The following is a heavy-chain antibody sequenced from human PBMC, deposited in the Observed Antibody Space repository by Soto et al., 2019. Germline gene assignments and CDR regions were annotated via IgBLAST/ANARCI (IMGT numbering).Heavy chain of an antibody. Sequence: EVQLLESGGGLVQPGGSLRLSCAASGITFSSYAMSWVRQAPGKGLEWVSAISGSGGSTYYADSVKGRFTISRDNSKNTLYRQMNSLRAEDTAVYYCAETPEWELLIWFDYWGQGTLVTVSS. CDR3: AETPEWELLIWFDY. CDR2: ISGSGGST. V-gene: IGHV3-23*01. J-gene: IGHJ4*02. CDR1: GITFSSYA. D-gene: IGHD1-26*01.